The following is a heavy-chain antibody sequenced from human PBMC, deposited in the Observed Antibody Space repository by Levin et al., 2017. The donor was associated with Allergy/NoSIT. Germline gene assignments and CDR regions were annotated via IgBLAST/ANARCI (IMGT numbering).Heavy chain of an antibody. J-gene: IGHJ6*02. V-gene: IGHV3-30*04. CDR1: GFTFSDYA. CDR3: ARDYWTYTGTRDGTDG. D-gene: IGHD1-1*01. CDR2: ISYNGNII. Sequence: PGGSLRLSCVASGFTFSDYAMHWARQAPGRGLEWVSVISYNGNIIYNADSVQGRFTISRSNSNNSLYLQMNSLRVEDTGVYYCARDYWTYTGTRDGTDGWGQGTTVTVSS.